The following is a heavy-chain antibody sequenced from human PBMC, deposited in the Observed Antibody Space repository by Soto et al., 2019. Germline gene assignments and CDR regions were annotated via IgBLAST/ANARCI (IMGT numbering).Heavy chain of an antibody. CDR3: ARGSYFDY. CDR1: GYTFTKYG. J-gene: IGHJ4*02. V-gene: IGHV1-18*01. CDR2: ISAHTGNT. Sequence: QVPLVQSGPEVKKPGASVKVSCKASGYTFTKYGINWVRQAPGQGLEWMGWISAHTGNTNYVQNLQGRVTMTTDTFTSTAYMELRSLISDDTAVYYCARGSYFDYWGQGTLVTVSS.